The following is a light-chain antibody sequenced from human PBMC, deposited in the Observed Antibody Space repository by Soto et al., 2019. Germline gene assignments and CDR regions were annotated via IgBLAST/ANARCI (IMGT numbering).Light chain of an antibody. CDR2: RSN. CDR3: AAWDDSLSAVV. Sequence: QAVVTQPPSASGTPGQRVTISCSGSSSNIGSNYVYWYQHLPGAAPKLLIYRSNQRPSGVPDRFSGSKSGTSASLAISGLRSEDEAEYYCAAWDDSLSAVVFGGGTKLTVL. V-gene: IGLV1-47*01. J-gene: IGLJ2*01. CDR1: SSNIGSNY.